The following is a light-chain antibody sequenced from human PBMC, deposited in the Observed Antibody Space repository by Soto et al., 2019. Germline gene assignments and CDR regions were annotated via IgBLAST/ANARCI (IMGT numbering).Light chain of an antibody. CDR3: QQYNSYSIT. J-gene: IGKJ5*01. CDR1: QSISNW. CDR2: KAS. V-gene: IGKV1-5*03. Sequence: DIQMTQCPSTLSASGGDRVTITCRASQSISNWLAWYQQKPGKAPQLLISKASTLESGVPPRFSGSGSGTEFTLTISSLQPDDFATYHCQQYNSYSITFGQGTRLEIK.